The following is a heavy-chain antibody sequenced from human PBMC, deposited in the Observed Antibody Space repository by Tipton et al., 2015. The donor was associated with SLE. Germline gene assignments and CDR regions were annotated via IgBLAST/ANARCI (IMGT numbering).Heavy chain of an antibody. V-gene: IGHV4-39*07. CDR3: ARLPKYYYDSSGFYLFDY. CDR2: VSYNGAT. D-gene: IGHD3-22*01. CDR1: SGSIRSGSYY. J-gene: IGHJ4*02. Sequence: TLSLTCTVSSGSIRSGSYYWGCLRQPPGKGLEWIGSVSYNGATFYNPSLESRITVSLDTSKNHFSLHLTSVTAADTAVYYCARLPKYYYDSSGFYLFDYLVQVTLVTVSS.